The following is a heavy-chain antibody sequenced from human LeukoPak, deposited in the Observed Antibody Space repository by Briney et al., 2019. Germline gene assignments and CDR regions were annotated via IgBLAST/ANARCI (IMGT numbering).Heavy chain of an antibody. CDR1: GYTFTSYD. V-gene: IGHV1-8*01. CDR2: MNPNSGNT. D-gene: IGHD1-26*01. Sequence: ASVKVSCKASGYTFTSYDINWVRQATGQGLEWMGWMNPNSGNTGYAQKFQGRVTMTRNTSISTANMELSSLRSEDTAVYYCAREGRIVGAKNWFDPWGQGTLVTVSS. J-gene: IGHJ5*02. CDR3: AREGRIVGAKNWFDP.